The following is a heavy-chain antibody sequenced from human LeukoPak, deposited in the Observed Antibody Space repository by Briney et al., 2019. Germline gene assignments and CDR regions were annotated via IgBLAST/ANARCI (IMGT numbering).Heavy chain of an antibody. CDR3: AKRGVVIRVVLVGFHKEAYYFDS. CDR1: GITLSNYG. D-gene: IGHD3-10*01. CDR2: ISGSGGGT. J-gene: IGHJ4*02. V-gene: IGHV3-23*01. Sequence: GGSPRLSCAVSGITLSNYGMSWVRQAPGKGLEWVAGISGSGGGTVYADSVKGRFTISRDNPKNTLYLQMNSLRAEDTAVYFCAKRGVVIRVVLVGFHKEAYYFDSWGQGALVTVSS.